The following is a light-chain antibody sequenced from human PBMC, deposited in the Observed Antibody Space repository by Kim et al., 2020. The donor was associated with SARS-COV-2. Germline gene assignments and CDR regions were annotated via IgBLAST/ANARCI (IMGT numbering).Light chain of an antibody. CDR2: AAS. Sequence: DIQMTQSPSSLAASVGDRVTIACRASQSISTYLNWYQQKPGKAPKLLIYAASTLQSGVPSRFSGSGSGTDFTLTISSLQPEDFATYYCQQSHTTPLLTFGGETKVDIK. CDR3: QQSHTTPLLT. CDR1: QSISTY. V-gene: IGKV1-39*01. J-gene: IGKJ4*01.